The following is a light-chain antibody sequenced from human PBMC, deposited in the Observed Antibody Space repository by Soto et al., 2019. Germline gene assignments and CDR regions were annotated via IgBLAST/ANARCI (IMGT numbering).Light chain of an antibody. Sequence: QSVLTQPASVSGSPGQSITISCAGTNSDVGGYNYVSWYQQYPGKAPKLMIYEVSNRPSGVSNRFSGSKSGNTASLTISGLQAEDEADYYCSSYTSSSTLVFGTGTKLTVL. V-gene: IGLV2-14*01. CDR3: SSYTSSSTLV. CDR1: NSDVGGYNY. J-gene: IGLJ1*01. CDR2: EVS.